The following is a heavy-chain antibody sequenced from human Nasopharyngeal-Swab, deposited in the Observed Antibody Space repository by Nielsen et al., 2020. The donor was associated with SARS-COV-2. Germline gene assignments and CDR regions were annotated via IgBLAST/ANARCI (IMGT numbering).Heavy chain of an antibody. CDR2: ISGSGGST. Sequence: GESLKISCAASVFTFSSYAMSWVRQAPGRGLEWVSAISGSGGSTYYADSVKVRFTISRDNSKNTLDLQMNSLRAEDTAVYYCAKDGGIAVAGWFDPGGQGTLVTVSS. CDR3: AKDGGIAVAGWFDP. V-gene: IGHV3-23*01. D-gene: IGHD6-19*01. CDR1: VFTFSSYA. J-gene: IGHJ5*02.